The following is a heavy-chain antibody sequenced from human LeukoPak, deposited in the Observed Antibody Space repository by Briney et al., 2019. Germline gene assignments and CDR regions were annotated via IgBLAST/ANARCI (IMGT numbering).Heavy chain of an antibody. J-gene: IGHJ4*02. Sequence: GGSLRLSCAASGFTFSNYWMAWVRQAPGKGLEWVANIKQDGGTKHYEDSLKGRFTISRDNPKNSVYLQMNSLRADDTAVYYCARDTDGSLDYWGQGILVTVAS. CDR1: GFTFSNYW. CDR3: ARDTDGSLDY. CDR2: IKQDGGTK. D-gene: IGHD1-26*01. V-gene: IGHV3-7*01.